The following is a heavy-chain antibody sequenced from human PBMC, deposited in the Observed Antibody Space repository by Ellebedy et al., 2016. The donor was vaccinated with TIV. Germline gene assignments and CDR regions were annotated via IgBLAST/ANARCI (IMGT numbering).Heavy chain of an antibody. J-gene: IGHJ2*01. Sequence: GESLKISCAASGFTFSSYAMSWVRQAPGKGLEWVSAISGSGGSTYYADSVKGRFTISRDNSKNTLYLQMNSLRAEDTAVYYCASRTAQLNWFFDLWGRGTLVTVSS. CDR2: ISGSGGST. D-gene: IGHD1-1*01. V-gene: IGHV3-23*01. CDR1: GFTFSSYA. CDR3: ASRTAQLNWFFDL.